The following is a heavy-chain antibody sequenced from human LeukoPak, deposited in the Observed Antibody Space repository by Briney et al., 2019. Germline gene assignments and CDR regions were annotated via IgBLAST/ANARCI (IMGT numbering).Heavy chain of an antibody. Sequence: GGSLSLSGAASAFTFSSNAKGWVRHAPGKGWEWSIAISGGGGSTYYAASVKGRFTISRDNSKNTLSLKMNTLRAADTAVYYCAKDVCYRGLLDYFDDWGQGIMVTVSS. D-gene: IGHD2-21*01. V-gene: IGHV3-23*01. CDR1: AFTFSSNA. CDR2: ISGGGGST. J-gene: IGHJ4*02. CDR3: AKDVCYRGLLDYFDD.